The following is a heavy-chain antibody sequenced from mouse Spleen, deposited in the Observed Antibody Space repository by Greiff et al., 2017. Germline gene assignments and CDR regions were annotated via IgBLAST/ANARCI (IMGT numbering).Heavy chain of an antibody. J-gene: IGHJ2*01. Sequence: QVQLQQSGPELVKPGASVKISCKASGYSFTSYYIHWVKQRPGPGLEWIGWIYPGSGNTKYNEKFKGKATLTADTSSSTAYMQLSSLTSEDSAVYYCARSEGLRRGDFDYWGQGTTLTVSS. CDR2: IYPGSGNT. V-gene: IGHV1-66*01. CDR1: GYSFTSYY. D-gene: IGHD2-4*01. CDR3: ARSEGLRRGDFDY.